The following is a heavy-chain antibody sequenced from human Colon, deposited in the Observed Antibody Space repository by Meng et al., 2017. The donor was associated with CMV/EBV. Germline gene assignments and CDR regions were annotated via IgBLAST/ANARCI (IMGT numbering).Heavy chain of an antibody. CDR3: AKAHNTYDNWFDP. CDR2: IYSDGTT. V-gene: IGHV3-53*01. J-gene: IGHJ5*02. D-gene: IGHD3-9*01. CDR1: GFIVNDAY. Sequence: GQLVEAVGGFIQPGGSLRLSCTASGFIVNDAYMNWVRQAPGKGLEWVSVIYSDGTTYYADSVKGRFTISRDTSKNTVHLQMSSLRVDDTAVYYCAKAHNTYDNWFDPWGQGTLVTVSS.